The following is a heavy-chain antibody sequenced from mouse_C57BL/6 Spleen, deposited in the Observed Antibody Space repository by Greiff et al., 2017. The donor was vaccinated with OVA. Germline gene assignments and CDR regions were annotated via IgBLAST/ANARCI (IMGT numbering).Heavy chain of an antibody. CDR1: GYSITSGYY. CDR2: ISYDGSN. J-gene: IGHJ4*01. Sequence: EVQLQESGPGLVKPSQSLSLTCSVTGYSITSGYYRNWIRQFPGNKLERMGYISYDGSNNYNPSLKNRISITRDTSTNQFFLKLNTMTTADTAAYYCARGDFHYYGYAMDYWGQGTSVTVSS. V-gene: IGHV3-6*01. CDR3: ARGDFHYYGYAMDY. D-gene: IGHD1-2*01.